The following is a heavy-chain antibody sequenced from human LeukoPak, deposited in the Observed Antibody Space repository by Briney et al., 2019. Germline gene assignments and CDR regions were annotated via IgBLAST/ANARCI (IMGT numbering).Heavy chain of an antibody. CDR2: VCGSGGST. CDR3: AKGNWRYFDY. Sequence: PWGSLRLSCAASGFTFSTYVMSWVRQAPGKGLEWVSAVCGSGGSTYYADSVKGRFTISRDNSKNTLYLQMNSLGADDTAVYYCAKGNWRYFDYWGQGTLVTVS. V-gene: IGHV3-23*01. J-gene: IGHJ4*02. CDR1: GFTFSTYV. D-gene: IGHD1-1*01.